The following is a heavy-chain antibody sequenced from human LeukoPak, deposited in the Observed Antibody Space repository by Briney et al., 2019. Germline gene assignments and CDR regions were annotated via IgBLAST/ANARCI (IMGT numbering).Heavy chain of an antibody. D-gene: IGHD5-18*01. J-gene: IGHJ4*02. CDR2: INHSGST. Sequence: PSETLSLTCTVSGGSISSGNYYWSWIRQPPGKGLEWIGEINHSGSTNYNPSLKSRVTISVDTSKNQFSLKLSSVTAADTAVYYCARGRRGYSYGYVGTIYYFDYWGQGTLVTVSS. CDR3: ARGRRGYSYGYVGTIYYFDY. CDR1: GGSISSGNYY. V-gene: IGHV4-39*07.